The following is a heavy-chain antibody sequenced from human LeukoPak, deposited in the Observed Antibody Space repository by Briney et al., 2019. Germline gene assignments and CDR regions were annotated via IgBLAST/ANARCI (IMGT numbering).Heavy chain of an antibody. D-gene: IGHD3-22*01. Sequence: ASVKVSCKASGYTFTSYDINWVRQATGQGLEWMGWMNPNSGNTGYAQKFQGRVTMTRNTSISTAYMELSSLRSEDTAVYYCARGSGYYFYYYYYMDVWGKGTTVTISS. CDR1: GYTFTSYD. CDR3: ARGSGYYFYYYYYMDV. V-gene: IGHV1-8*01. J-gene: IGHJ6*03. CDR2: MNPNSGNT.